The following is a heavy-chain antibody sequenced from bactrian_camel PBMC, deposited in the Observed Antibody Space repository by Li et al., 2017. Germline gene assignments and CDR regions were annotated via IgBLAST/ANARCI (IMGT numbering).Heavy chain of an antibody. CDR2: IHTSGGDST. J-gene: IGHJ4*01. Sequence: HVQLVESGGGSVPPGGSLTLSYTTPPVTYRVGWFRQAPGKEREEVASIHTSGGDSTYYADSVKGRFTISQDSDEDTLSLQMNSLQPEDTAMYYCAADNRFYCSGFPEHSYDYWGQGTQVTVS. D-gene: IGHD3*01. CDR3: AADNRFYCSGFPEHSYDY. V-gene: IGHV3S37*01. CDR1: PVTYR.